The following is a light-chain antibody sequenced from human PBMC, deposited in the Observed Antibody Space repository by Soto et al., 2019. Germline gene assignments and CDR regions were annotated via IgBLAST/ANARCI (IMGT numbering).Light chain of an antibody. Sequence: HSVLNQPPPAAGTPGERVTISFSGNSPNIGSNYVYWYQQLPGTAPKLLIYRNNQRPSGVPDRFSGSKSGTSASLAISGLRSEDEADYYCAAWDDSLSGQVFGTGTKVTVL. CDR2: RNN. J-gene: IGLJ1*01. V-gene: IGLV1-47*01. CDR3: AAWDDSLSGQV. CDR1: SPNIGSNY.